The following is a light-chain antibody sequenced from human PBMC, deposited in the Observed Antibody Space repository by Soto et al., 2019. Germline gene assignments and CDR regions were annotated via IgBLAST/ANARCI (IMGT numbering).Light chain of an antibody. Sequence: DIQIAQAPYTLSASGADVGTVTHRASQSISSWLAWYQQKPGKAPRLLIYKASDLESGVPSRFSGSGSGTDFTLTISSLQPDDFATYYCQQYNSYSWTFGQGTKVDIK. J-gene: IGKJ1*01. V-gene: IGKV1-5*03. CDR1: QSISSW. CDR3: QQYNSYSWT. CDR2: KAS.